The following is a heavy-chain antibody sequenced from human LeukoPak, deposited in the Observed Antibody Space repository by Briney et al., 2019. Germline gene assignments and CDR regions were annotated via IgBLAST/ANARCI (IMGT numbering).Heavy chain of an antibody. CDR3: ARGGYSSSWYVRGPPFDP. CDR1: GYTLTELS. V-gene: IGHV1-24*01. CDR2: FDPEDGET. D-gene: IGHD6-13*01. J-gene: IGHJ5*02. Sequence: ASVKVSCKVSGYTLTELSMHWVRQAPGKGLEWMGGFDPEDGETIYAQKFQGRVTMTEDTSTDTAYMELSSLRSEDTAVYYCARGGYSSSWYVRGPPFDPWGQGTLVTVSS.